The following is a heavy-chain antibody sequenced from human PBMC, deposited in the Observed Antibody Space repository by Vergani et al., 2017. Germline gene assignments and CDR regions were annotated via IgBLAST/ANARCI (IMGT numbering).Heavy chain of an antibody. CDR3: AGPQGTSAYYYGGFDY. V-gene: IGHV3-23*04. CDR2: ISSDGGST. J-gene: IGHJ4*02. Sequence: EGQLVESGGGLVKPGGSLRLSCAASEFTFSDVWMTWVRQAPGKGLEWVSTISSDGGSTYYADSVKGRFTISRDNSKNTLSLQMNSLTAEDTAIYYCAGPQGTSAYYYGGFDYWGQGILVTVSS. CDR1: EFTFSDVW. D-gene: IGHD3-22*01.